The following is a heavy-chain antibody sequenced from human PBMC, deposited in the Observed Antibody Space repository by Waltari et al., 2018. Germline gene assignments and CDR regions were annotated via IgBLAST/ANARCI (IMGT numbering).Heavy chain of an antibody. Sequence: EEQLVESGGGLVQPGDSLRLSCAASGFTFSSFRMNWVRKAPGQGPLWVSRISTDASDTTYADSVKGRFTISRDNARNTLYLQMNRLRAEDTAVYFCARVSRRTYRSPVPGRHYYYGMDVWGQGTTVTVSS. J-gene: IGHJ6*02. V-gene: IGHV3-74*03. CDR3: ARVSRRTYRSPVPGRHYYYGMDV. D-gene: IGHD1-1*01. CDR2: ISTDASDT. CDR1: GFTFSSFR.